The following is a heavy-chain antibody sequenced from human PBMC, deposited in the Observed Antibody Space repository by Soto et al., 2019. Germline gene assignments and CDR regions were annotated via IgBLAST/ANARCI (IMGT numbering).Heavy chain of an antibody. CDR1: GGSISHYY. V-gene: IGHV4-59*01. CDR2: IYYSGSA. J-gene: IGHJ2*01. CDR3: ARGGSSWSGAWYFDL. Sequence: QVQLQESGPGLVKPSETLSLTCTVSGGSISHYYWSWIRQPPGKGLEWIGYIYYSGSANYNPSLSSRVIISVATSKNQFSLTLSSVTAADTGVYFCARGGSSWSGAWYFDLWGRGTLVTVSS. D-gene: IGHD6-13*01.